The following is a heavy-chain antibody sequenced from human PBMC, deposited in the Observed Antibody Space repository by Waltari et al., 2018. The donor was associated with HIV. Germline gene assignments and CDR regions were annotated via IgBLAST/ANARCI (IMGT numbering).Heavy chain of an antibody. CDR3: ARDRFCNGNGCSPSDAFDV. CDR1: SVTVGSSGYS. Sequence: QLRLQESGSGLLKSYQILFITRKVSSVTVGSSGYSRSWIRQSPGKGLEWIGYIYYTGSTYYNPTLKSRVNISLDRSKNQFSLRLSYVSAADTAVYYCARDRFCNGNGCSPSDAFDVWGQGRMVTVSS. J-gene: IGHJ3*01. D-gene: IGHD2-15*01. CDR2: IYYTGST. V-gene: IGHV4-30-2*06.